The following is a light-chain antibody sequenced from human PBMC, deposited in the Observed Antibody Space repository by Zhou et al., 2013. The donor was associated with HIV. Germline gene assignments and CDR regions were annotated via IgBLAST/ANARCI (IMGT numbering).Light chain of an antibody. CDR3: QQYNNWLWT. CDR2: GAS. CDR1: QSVRSN. J-gene: IGKJ1*01. V-gene: IGKV3-15*01. Sequence: EIVMTQSPATLSVSPGERATLSCRASQSVRSNLAWYQHKPGQAPRLLIFGASTRATGIPARFSGSGSGTEFTLIISSLQSEDFAVYFCQQYNNWLWTLGQGTKVEIK.